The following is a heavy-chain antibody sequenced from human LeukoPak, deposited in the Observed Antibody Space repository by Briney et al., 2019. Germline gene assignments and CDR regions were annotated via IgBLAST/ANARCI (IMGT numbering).Heavy chain of an antibody. CDR1: GFTFTSSA. D-gene: IGHD3-22*01. J-gene: IGHJ4*02. Sequence: ASVKVSCKASGFTFTSSAVQWVRQARGQRLEWIGWIVVGSGNTNYAQKFQERVTITRDMSTSTAYMELSSLRSEDTAVYYCAASPDYYDSSGYSYYFDYWGQGTLVTVSS. CDR3: AASPDYYDSSGYSYYFDY. CDR2: IVVGSGNT. V-gene: IGHV1-58*01.